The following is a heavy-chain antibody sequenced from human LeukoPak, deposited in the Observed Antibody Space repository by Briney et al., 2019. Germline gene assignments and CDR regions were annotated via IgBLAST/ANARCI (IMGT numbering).Heavy chain of an antibody. CDR2: ISSSSSTI. V-gene: IGHV3-48*01. J-gene: IGHJ4*02. Sequence: PGGSLRLSCAASGFTFSSYSMNWVRQAPGKGLEWVSYISSSSSTIYYADSVKGRFTISRDNAKNSLYLQMNSLRAEDTAVYYCARGYYGSGSYYNYWGQGTLVTVSS. CDR1: GFTFSSYS. CDR3: ARGYYGSGSYYNY. D-gene: IGHD3-10*01.